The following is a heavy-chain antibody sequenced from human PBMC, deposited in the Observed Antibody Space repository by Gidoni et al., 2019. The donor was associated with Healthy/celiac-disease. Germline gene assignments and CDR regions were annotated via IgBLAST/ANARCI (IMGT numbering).Heavy chain of an antibody. D-gene: IGHD3-22*01. CDR1: GFHFSSYA. J-gene: IGHJ4*02. CDR3: AKDSSSGYYPYYFDY. CDR2: ISGSGGST. Sequence: EVQLLESGGGLVQPGGSLRLPCAASGFHFSSYAMSWVRQAPGKGLGWVSAISGSGGSTYYADSVKGRFTISRDNSKNTLYLQMNSLRAEDTAVYYCAKDSSSGYYPYYFDYWGQGTLVTVSS. V-gene: IGHV3-23*01.